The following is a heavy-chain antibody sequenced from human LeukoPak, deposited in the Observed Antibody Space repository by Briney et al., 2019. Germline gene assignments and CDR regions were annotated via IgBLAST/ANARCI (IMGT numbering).Heavy chain of an antibody. CDR1: SVSFSGYY. J-gene: IGHJ4*02. CDR3: ARAGYGDSDFDY. V-gene: IGHV4-34*01. CDR2: INDSGST. Sequence: SETLSLTCAVYSVSFSGYYWSWIRQPPGKGLEWIGDINDSGSTNYNPSVKSRVTISVDTSKNQFSLKLSSVTAADTAVYCCARAGYGDSDFDYWGQGTLVTVSS. D-gene: IGHD4-17*01.